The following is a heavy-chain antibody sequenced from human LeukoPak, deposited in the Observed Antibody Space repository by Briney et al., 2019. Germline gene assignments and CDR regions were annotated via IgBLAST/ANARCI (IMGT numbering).Heavy chain of an antibody. V-gene: IGHV4-34*01. Sequence: PSETLSLTCAVYGGSFSGYYWSWIRQPPGKGLEWIGEINHSGSTNYNPSLKSRVTISVDTSKNQFSLELSSVTAADTAVYYCARGHSPRLAVAGSPHDYWGQGTLVTVSS. CDR2: INHSGST. D-gene: IGHD6-19*01. J-gene: IGHJ4*02. CDR3: ARGHSPRLAVAGSPHDY. CDR1: GGSFSGYY.